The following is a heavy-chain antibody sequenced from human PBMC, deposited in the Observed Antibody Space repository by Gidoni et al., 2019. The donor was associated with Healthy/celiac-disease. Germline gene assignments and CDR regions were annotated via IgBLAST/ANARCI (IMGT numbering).Heavy chain of an antibody. D-gene: IGHD3-9*01. J-gene: IGHJ6*03. Sequence: EVQLVESGGGLAQPGGSLNLSCAAYGFTFCGYAMHCVTQASGKGLEWVGRIRSKANSYATASAASVKGRFTISRADSKNTAYLQMNSLKTEDTAVYYCTRPGMYDILTGPPDHYYYYYMDVWGKGTTVTVSS. CDR2: IRSKANSYAT. CDR3: TRPGMYDILTGPPDHYYYYYMDV. V-gene: IGHV3-73*01. CDR1: GFTFCGYA.